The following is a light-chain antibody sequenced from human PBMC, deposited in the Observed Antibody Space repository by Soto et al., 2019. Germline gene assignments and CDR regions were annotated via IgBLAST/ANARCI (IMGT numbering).Light chain of an antibody. J-gene: IGLJ2*01. V-gene: IGLV4-69*01. CDR1: SGHSDYG. CDR2: LNRDGNH. Sequence: QLVLTQSPSASAAPGPSVKLTCTLSSGHSDYGIAWHQHQPDKGPPYWMKLNRDGNHNKGDGIPDRFSGSNSGAERYLIISSVQSDDEDDYYCQAWDTVVVFGGGTKVTVL. CDR3: QAWDTVVV.